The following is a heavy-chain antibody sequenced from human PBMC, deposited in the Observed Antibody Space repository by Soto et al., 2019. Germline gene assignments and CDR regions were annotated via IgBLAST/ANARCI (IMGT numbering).Heavy chain of an antibody. CDR2: INPSDGGT. V-gene: IGHV1-46*01. D-gene: IGHD6-13*01. J-gene: IGHJ1*01. CDR3: ARTIVAAASPYQH. Sequence: ASVKVSCKTSGFTLTNYYMHWLRQAPGQGLEWTGVINPSDGGTTYAQKFQGRVTMTRDTATSTVYMELSSLGSEDTAVYYCARTIVAAASPYQHWGQGTLVTVSS. CDR1: GFTLTNYY.